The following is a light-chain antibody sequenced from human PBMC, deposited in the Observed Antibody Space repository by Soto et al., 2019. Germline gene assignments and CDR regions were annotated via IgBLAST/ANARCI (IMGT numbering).Light chain of an antibody. Sequence: QSALTQPASVSGSPGQSITISCTGTSSDVGGYDYVSWYQQHPGKAPKLMIYGVSHRPSGVSNRFSASKSGNTASLTISGLQVEYEADYYCSSYTSTAAYVIGPGTNVTVL. CDR2: GVS. J-gene: IGLJ1*01. CDR1: SSDVGGYDY. CDR3: SSYTSTAAYV. V-gene: IGLV2-14*03.